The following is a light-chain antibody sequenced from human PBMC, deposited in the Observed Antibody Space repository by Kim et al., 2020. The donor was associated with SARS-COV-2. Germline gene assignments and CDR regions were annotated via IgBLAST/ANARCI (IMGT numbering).Light chain of an antibody. CDR3: QQYYSTPWT. V-gene: IGKV4-1*01. CDR2: WAS. J-gene: IGKJ1*01. Sequence: ATINCKSSQSVLYSSNNKNYLAWYQQKPGQPPKLLIYWASTRESGVPDRFSGSGSGTDFTLTISSLQAENVAVYYCQQYYSTPWTFGQGTKVDIK. CDR1: QSVLYSSNNKNY.